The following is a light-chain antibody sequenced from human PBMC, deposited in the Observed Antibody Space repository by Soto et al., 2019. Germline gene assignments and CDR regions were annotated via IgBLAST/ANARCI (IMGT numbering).Light chain of an antibody. CDR2: EAS. Sequence: IVLTQSPSTLSLSPGERATLSCRASQSVGSDLVWYQQKPGQSPRLLISEASNRATDIPAGFSGSGSGTDFPPPRSGLGPEDFEVYHCQQRGDWPLTSGGGTRVE. CDR1: QSVGSD. J-gene: IGKJ4*01. V-gene: IGKV3-11*01. CDR3: QQRGDWPLT.